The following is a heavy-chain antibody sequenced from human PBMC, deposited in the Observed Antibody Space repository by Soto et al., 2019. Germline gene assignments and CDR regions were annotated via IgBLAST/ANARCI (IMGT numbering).Heavy chain of an antibody. J-gene: IGHJ4*02. CDR2: FDPEDGET. V-gene: IGHV1-24*01. CDR3: ATDRSYYDILTGYSFDY. D-gene: IGHD3-9*01. Sequence: EASVKVSCKASGYTFTSYDINWVRQATGQGLEWMGGFDPEDGETIYAQKFQGRVTMTEDTSTDTAYMELSSLRSEDTAVYYCATDRSYYDILTGYSFDYWGQGTLVTVSS. CDR1: GYTFTSYD.